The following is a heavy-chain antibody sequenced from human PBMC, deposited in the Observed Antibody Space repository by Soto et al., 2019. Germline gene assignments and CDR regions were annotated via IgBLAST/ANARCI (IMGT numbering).Heavy chain of an antibody. V-gene: IGHV3-30*03. Sequence: QPGGSLRLSCAASGFTFSSYGMHWVRQAPGKGLEWVAVISYDGSNKYYADSVKGRFTISRDNSKNTLYLQMNSLRAEDTAVYYCARDSHYYDSSGYPAFDIWGQGTMVTVSS. J-gene: IGHJ3*02. CDR1: GFTFSSYG. CDR2: ISYDGSNK. D-gene: IGHD3-22*01. CDR3: ARDSHYYDSSGYPAFDI.